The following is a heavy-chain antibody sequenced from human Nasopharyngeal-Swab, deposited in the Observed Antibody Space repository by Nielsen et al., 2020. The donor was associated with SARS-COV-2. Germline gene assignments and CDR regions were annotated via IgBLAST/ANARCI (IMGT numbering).Heavy chain of an antibody. CDR1: GFTFSRYI. CDR2: ISYDGSNK. J-gene: IGHJ4*02. V-gene: IGHV3-30-3*01. D-gene: IGHD3-22*01. Sequence: GGSLRLSCAASGFTFSRYIMHWVRQAPGKGLEWVAVISYDGSNKYYADSVKGRFTISRDISKNTLYLQMNSLRAEDTAVFYCASTPLDSSGYYYAFHYWGRGTLVTVSS. CDR3: ASTPLDSSGYYYAFHY.